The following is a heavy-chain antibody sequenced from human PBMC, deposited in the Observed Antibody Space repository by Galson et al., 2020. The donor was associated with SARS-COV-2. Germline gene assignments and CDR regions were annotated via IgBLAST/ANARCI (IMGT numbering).Heavy chain of an antibody. D-gene: IGHD6-13*01. V-gene: IGHV3-53*04. Sequence: GESLKISCAASGFTVSSNYMSWVRQAPGKGLEWVSVIYSGGSTYYADSVKGRFTITRHNSKNTLYLQMNSLRAEDTAVYYCASGIAAAGTSLVYFDDWGQGTLVTVAS. CDR1: GFTVSSNY. CDR2: IYSGGST. J-gene: IGHJ4*02. CDR3: ASGIAAAGTSLVYFDD.